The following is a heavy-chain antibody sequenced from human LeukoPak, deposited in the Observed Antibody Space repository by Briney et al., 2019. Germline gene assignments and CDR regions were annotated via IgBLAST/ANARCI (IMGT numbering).Heavy chain of an antibody. Sequence: SETLSLTCTVSGGSISSGSYYWSWIRQPAGKGLEWIGRIYTSGSTNYNPSLKSRVTISVDTSKNQFSLKLSSVTAADTAVYYCARGTLWFGELLSWFDPWGQGTLVTVSS. D-gene: IGHD3-10*01. CDR1: GGSISSGSYY. V-gene: IGHV4-61*02. CDR2: IYTSGST. J-gene: IGHJ5*02. CDR3: ARGTLWFGELLSWFDP.